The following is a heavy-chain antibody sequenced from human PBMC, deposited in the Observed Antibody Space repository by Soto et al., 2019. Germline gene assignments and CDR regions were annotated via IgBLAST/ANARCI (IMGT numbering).Heavy chain of an antibody. Sequence: GGSLRLSCAASGFTFSDYYMSWIRQAPGKGLEWVSYISSSDNIIYYADSVKGRFTISRDNAKNSLYLQMNSLRAEDTAAYYCARDRGYYDSSGYFDYWGQGTLVTVSS. J-gene: IGHJ4*02. D-gene: IGHD3-22*01. CDR1: GFTFSDYY. V-gene: IGHV3-11*01. CDR2: ISSSDNII. CDR3: ARDRGYYDSSGYFDY.